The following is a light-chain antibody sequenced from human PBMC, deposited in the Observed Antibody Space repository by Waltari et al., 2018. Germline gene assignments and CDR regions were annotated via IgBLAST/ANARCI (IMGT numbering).Light chain of an antibody. V-gene: IGLV6-57*01. Sequence: NFMLTQPHSVSESPGKTVTISCTRSSGSIASNDVQWYQHRPRSSPTTVIYNDNQRPSGVPDRFSGSIDSSSNSASLTISGLKTDDEADYYCQSYDRSNQVFGGGTKPTVL. CDR2: NDN. CDR1: SGSIASND. CDR3: QSYDRSNQV. J-gene: IGLJ2*01.